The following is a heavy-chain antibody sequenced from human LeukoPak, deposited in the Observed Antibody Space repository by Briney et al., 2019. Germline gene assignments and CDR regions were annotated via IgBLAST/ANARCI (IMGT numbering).Heavy chain of an antibody. J-gene: IGHJ4*02. CDR2: ISGSGGST. D-gene: IGHD3-22*01. V-gene: IGHV3-23*01. CDR1: GFTFSSYA. Sequence: GGSLRLSCAASGFTFSSYAMSWVRQAPGKGLEWVSAISGSGGSTYYADSVKGRFTISRDNSKNTLYLRMNSLRAEDTAVYYCARESGYYDSSGYYVYWGQGTLVTVSS. CDR3: ARESGYYDSSGYYVY.